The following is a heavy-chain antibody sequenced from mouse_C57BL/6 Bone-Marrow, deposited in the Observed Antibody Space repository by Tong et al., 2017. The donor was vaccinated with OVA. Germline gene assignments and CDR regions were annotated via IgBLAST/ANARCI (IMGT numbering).Heavy chain of an antibody. CDR3: ARRLLRYPYWYFDV. V-gene: IGHV1-82*01. CDR1: GYAFSSSW. J-gene: IGHJ1*03. CDR2: IYPGDGDT. Sequence: VQLQESGPELVKPGASVKISCKASGYAFSSSWMNWVKQRPGKGLEWIGRIYPGDGDTNYNGKFKGKATLTADKSSSTAYMQLSSLTSEDSAVYFCARRLLRYPYWYFDVWGTGTTVTVSS. D-gene: IGHD1-1*01.